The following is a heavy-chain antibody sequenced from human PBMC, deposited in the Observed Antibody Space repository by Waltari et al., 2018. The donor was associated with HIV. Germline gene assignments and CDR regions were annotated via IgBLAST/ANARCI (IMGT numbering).Heavy chain of an antibody. Sequence: QVQLQESGPGLVKPSQTLSLTCTVSGGSISSGGYYWSRIRQHPGKGLEWIGYIYYSGSTYYNPSLKSRVTISVDTSKNQFSLKLSSVTAADTAVYYCASGSSGWYPGGFQHWGQGTLVTVSS. CDR3: ASGSSGWYPGGFQH. CDR2: IYYSGST. CDR1: GGSISSGGYY. J-gene: IGHJ1*01. D-gene: IGHD6-19*01. V-gene: IGHV4-31*03.